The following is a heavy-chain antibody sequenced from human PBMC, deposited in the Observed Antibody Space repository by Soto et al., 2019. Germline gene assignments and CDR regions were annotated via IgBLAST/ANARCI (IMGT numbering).Heavy chain of an antibody. CDR2: ISGSGGST. V-gene: IGHV3-23*01. CDR3: AKERFEYSSSSAIGY. D-gene: IGHD6-6*01. CDR1: GFTFSSYA. Sequence: EVQLLESGGGLVQPGGSLRLSCAASGFTFSSYAMSWVRQAPGKGLEWVSAISGSGGSTYYADSVKGLFTISRDNSKNTLDLQMNSLRAEDTAVYYCAKERFEYSSSSAIGYWGQGTLVTVSS. J-gene: IGHJ4*02.